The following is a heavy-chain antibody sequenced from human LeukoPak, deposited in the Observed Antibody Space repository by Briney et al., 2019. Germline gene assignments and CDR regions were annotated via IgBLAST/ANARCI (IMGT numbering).Heavy chain of an antibody. CDR2: ISAYNGNT. CDR1: GYTFTSYG. D-gene: IGHD4-23*01. Sequence: SVKVSCKASGYTFTSYGISWVRQAPGQGLEWMGSISAYNGNTNYAQKLQGRVTMTTDTSTSTAYMELRSLRSDDTAVYYCARGWYRGGNYPPLTDYWGQGTLVTVSP. J-gene: IGHJ4*02. V-gene: IGHV1-18*01. CDR3: ARGWYRGGNYPPLTDY.